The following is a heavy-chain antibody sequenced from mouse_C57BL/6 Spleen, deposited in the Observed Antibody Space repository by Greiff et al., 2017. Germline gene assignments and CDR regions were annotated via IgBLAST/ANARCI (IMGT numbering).Heavy chain of an antibody. CDR1: GFNIKDDY. J-gene: IGHJ2*01. V-gene: IGHV14-4*01. Sequence: EVQLVESGAELVRPGASVKLSCTASGFNIKDDYMHWVKQRPEQGLEWIGWIDPENGDTEYASKFQGKATITADTSSNTAYLQLSSLTSEDTAVYYCTKSTTVVATDYWGQGTTLTVSS. CDR2: IDPENGDT. CDR3: TKSTTVVATDY. D-gene: IGHD1-1*01.